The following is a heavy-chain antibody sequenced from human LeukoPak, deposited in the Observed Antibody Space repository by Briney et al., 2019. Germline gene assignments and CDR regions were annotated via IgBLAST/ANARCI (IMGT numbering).Heavy chain of an antibody. Sequence: SETLSLTCTVSGGSISSYYWSWIRQPPGKGLEWIGYIYYSGSTDYNPSLKSRVTISVDTSKNQFSLKLSSVTAADTAVYYCARSSYGSGRYYWGQGTLVTVSS. J-gene: IGHJ4*02. D-gene: IGHD3-10*01. V-gene: IGHV4-59*01. CDR2: IYYSGST. CDR1: GGSISSYY. CDR3: ARSSYGSGRYY.